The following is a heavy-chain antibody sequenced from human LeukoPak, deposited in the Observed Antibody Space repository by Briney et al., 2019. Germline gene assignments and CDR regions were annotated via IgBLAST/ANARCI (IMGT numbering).Heavy chain of an antibody. CDR3: ARGTYYYDSSGYFHRNNWFDP. V-gene: IGHV4-34*01. CDR2: IKHSGST. J-gene: IGHJ5*02. D-gene: IGHD3-22*01. CDR1: GGSFSGYY. Sequence: SETLSLTCAVYGGSFSGYYWSWIRQPPGKGLEWIGEIKHSGSTNYNPSLKSRVTISVDTSKNQFSLKLSSVTAADTAVYYCARGTYYYDSSGYFHRNNWFDPWGQGTLVTVSS.